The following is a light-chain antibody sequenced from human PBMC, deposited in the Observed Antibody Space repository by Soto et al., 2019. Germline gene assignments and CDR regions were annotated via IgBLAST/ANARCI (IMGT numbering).Light chain of an antibody. CDR2: ETS. CDR3: QQYGSYQLT. J-gene: IGKJ4*01. Sequence: EVVLTQSPGALSLSPGERASLSCRAIQSVDSSYFAWYQQRPGQAPRLLIYETSSRPTGIAARFSGSGSGTDFTLTVSRLEPEDFAVYFSQQYGSYQLTFGGGTKVESK. CDR1: QSVDSSY. V-gene: IGKV3-20*01.